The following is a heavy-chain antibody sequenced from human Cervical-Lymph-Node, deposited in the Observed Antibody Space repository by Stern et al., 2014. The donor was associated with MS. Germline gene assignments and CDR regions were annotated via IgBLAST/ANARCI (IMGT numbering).Heavy chain of an antibody. Sequence: QLVQSWAEVKKPGYSMRVSCKASGGTFSSYAISWVRQAPGQGLEWMGGIIPMFGTAHSAQKFQGRDTIYSDDYACVAYMTVSSLRSDDTAVYYCATSAGELTPEAVWCQGTTVTFFS. J-gene: IGHJ6*02. V-gene: IGHV1-69*01. CDR2: IIPMFGTA. CDR1: GGTFSSYA. CDR3: ATSAGELTPEAV. D-gene: IGHD1-26*01.